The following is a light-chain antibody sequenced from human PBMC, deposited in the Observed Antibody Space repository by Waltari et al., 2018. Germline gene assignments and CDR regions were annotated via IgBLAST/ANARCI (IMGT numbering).Light chain of an antibody. CDR2: KAS. J-gene: IGKJ1*01. CDR3: QEYSTYSRT. CDR1: QSVSGW. Sequence: DIQMTQSPSTLSASVGDRITVTCRASQSVSGWLAWYQQKPGKAPNLLIYKASTLEMGVPVSCSGSGSWTEVTLTISSLQPDDFATYYCQEYSTYSRTFGQGTKVEIK. V-gene: IGKV1-5*03.